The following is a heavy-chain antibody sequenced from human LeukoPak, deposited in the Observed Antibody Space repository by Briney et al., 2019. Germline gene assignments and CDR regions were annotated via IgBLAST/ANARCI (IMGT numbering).Heavy chain of an antibody. Sequence: PSETLSLTCTVSGGSISSYYWSWIRQPPGKGLERIGYIYYSGSTNYNPSLKSRVTISVDTSKNQFSLKLSSVTAADTAVYYCARQTAKNVDTARFDSWGQGTLVTVSS. CDR3: ARQTAKNVDTARFDS. J-gene: IGHJ4*02. V-gene: IGHV4-59*08. CDR2: IYYSGST. D-gene: IGHD5-18*01. CDR1: GGSISSYY.